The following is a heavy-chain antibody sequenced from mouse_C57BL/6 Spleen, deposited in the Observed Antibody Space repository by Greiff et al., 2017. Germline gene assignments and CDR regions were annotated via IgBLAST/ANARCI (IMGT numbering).Heavy chain of an antibody. Sequence: EVHLVESGGGLVKPGGSLKLSCAASGFTFSSYAMSWVRQTPEKRLEWVATISDGGSYTYYPDNVKGRFTISRDNTKNNLYLQMSHLKSEDTARYYCARDLWYYGSSTFDYWGQGTTLTVSS. V-gene: IGHV5-4*01. CDR2: ISDGGSYT. CDR3: ARDLWYYGSSTFDY. J-gene: IGHJ2*01. D-gene: IGHD1-1*01. CDR1: GFTFSSYA.